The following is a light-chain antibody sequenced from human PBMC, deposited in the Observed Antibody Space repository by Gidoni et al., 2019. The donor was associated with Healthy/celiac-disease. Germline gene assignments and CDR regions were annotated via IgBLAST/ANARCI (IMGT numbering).Light chain of an antibody. CDR3: QQYNSEFT. Sequence: DIQMTQSPSTLSASVGDRVTITCRASQSISSWLAWYQQKLGKAPKLLIYKASSLERGVPSRFSGRGSGTEFTLTISSLQPDDFATYYCQQYNSEFTFGPGTKVDIK. V-gene: IGKV1-5*03. CDR1: QSISSW. J-gene: IGKJ3*01. CDR2: KAS.